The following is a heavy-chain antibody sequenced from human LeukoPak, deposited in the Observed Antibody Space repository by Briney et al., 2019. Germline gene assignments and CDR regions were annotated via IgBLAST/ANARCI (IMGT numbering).Heavy chain of an antibody. CDR2: IWYDGSNK. V-gene: IGHV3-33*01. D-gene: IGHD3-3*01. CDR1: GFTFSSYG. J-gene: IGHJ3*02. CDR3: ARDGGVDAFDI. Sequence: AGGSLRLSCAASGFTFSSYGMHWVRQAPGKGLEWVAVIWYDGSNKYYADSVKGRFTISRDNSKNTPYLQMNSLRAEDTAVYYCARDGGVDAFDIWGQGTMVTVSS.